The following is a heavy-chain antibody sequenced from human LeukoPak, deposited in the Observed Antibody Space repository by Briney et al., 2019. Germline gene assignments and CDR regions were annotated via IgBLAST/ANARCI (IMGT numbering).Heavy chain of an antibody. D-gene: IGHD2-21*02. J-gene: IGHJ3*02. CDR3: ASGAYCGGDCYSGAFDI. Sequence: GESLKISCKGSGSSFTNYWIGWVRPMPRKGLEWMGIIYPGDSDTRYSPSFQGQVTISADKSISTAYLQWRSLKASDTAMYYCASGAYCGGDCYSGAFDIWGQGTMVTVSS. CDR1: GSSFTNYW. V-gene: IGHV5-51*01. CDR2: IYPGDSDT.